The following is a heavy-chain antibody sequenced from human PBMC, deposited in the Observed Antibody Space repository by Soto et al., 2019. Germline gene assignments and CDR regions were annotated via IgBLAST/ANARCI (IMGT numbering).Heavy chain of an antibody. CDR2: ISAYNGNT. J-gene: IGHJ6*02. CDR1: GYTCSSYG. Sequence: QVQLVQSGAEVKKPGASVKVSCKASGYTCSSYGISWVRQAPGQGLEWMGWISAYNGNTNYSQKLQGRVTMTTDTSTSTAYMEMRSLGSDDTAVYYCARVNGYCSVPRCFVVRSYTVDVWGQGTTVTVSS. CDR3: ARVNGYCSVPRCFVVRSYTVDV. V-gene: IGHV1-18*01. D-gene: IGHD2-2*01.